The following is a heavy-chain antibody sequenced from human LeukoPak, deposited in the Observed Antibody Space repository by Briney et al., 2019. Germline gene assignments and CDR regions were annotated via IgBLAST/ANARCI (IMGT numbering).Heavy chain of an antibody. D-gene: IGHD2-2*01. CDR3: ARVVPYYYYYGMDV. CDR1: GGSISSGGYY. J-gene: IGHJ6*02. CDR2: IHYSGST. V-gene: IGHV4-61*08. Sequence: SETLSLTCTVSGGSISSGGYYWSWIRQPPGKGLEWIGYIHYSGSTNYNPSLKSRVTISVDTSKNQFSLKLSSVTAADTAVYYCARVVPYYYYYGMDVWGQGTTVTVSS.